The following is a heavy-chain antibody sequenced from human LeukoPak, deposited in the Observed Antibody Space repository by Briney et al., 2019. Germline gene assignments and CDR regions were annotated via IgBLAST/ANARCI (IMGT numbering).Heavy chain of an antibody. CDR3: SRESGAFCPFGY. CDR2: ISLTGRT. J-gene: IGHJ4*02. CDR1: VGSISSTNG. D-gene: IGHD2-15*01. Sequence: SETLSLTCGVSVGSISSTNGWSWARQPPGQGLEWIGEISLTGRTNYNPSLNGRVTMSLDESSNQLSLSLTSVTAADTAIYYCSRESGAFCPFGYWGQGTLVIVPS. V-gene: IGHV4-4*02.